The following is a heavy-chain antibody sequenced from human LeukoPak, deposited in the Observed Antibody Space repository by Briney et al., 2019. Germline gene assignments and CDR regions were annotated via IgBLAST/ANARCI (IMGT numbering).Heavy chain of an antibody. D-gene: IGHD6-19*01. CDR3: AGVAAVAGPDDY. CDR1: GYTFTGYY. V-gene: IGHV1-2*02. Sequence: ASVKVSCKASGYTFTGYYMHWVRQAPGQGLEWMGWINPNSGGTNYAQKFQGRVTMTRDTSISTAYVELSRLRSDDTAVYYCAGVAAVAGPDDYWGQGTLVTVSS. J-gene: IGHJ4*02. CDR2: INPNSGGT.